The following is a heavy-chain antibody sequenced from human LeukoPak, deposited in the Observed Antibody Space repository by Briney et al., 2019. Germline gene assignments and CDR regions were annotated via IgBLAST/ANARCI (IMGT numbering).Heavy chain of an antibody. CDR1: GFTFSSYA. CDR3: AKDRGYCSSTSCSSRDAFDI. V-gene: IGHV3-23*01. Sequence: GGSLRLSCAASGFTFSSYAMSWVRQAPGKGLEWVSAISGSGGSTYYADSVKGRFTISRDNSKNTLYLQMNSLRAEDTAVYYCAKDRGYCSSTSCSSRDAFDIWGQGTMVTVSS. D-gene: IGHD2-2*01. J-gene: IGHJ3*02. CDR2: ISGSGGST.